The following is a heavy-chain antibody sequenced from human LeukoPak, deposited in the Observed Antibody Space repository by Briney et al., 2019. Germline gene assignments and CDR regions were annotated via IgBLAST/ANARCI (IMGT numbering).Heavy chain of an antibody. V-gene: IGHV1-2*02. D-gene: IGHD2-2*01. Sequence: ASVKVSCKASGYTFTGYYIHWVRQAPGQGLEWMGWINPNSGGTKYAQNFQDRVAMTRDTSISTAYMELSGLRSDDTALYYCAREGCYSTSCYIIADDNWFDPWGQGTPVTVSS. J-gene: IGHJ5*02. CDR3: AREGCYSTSCYIIADDNWFDP. CDR1: GYTFTGYY. CDR2: INPNSGGT.